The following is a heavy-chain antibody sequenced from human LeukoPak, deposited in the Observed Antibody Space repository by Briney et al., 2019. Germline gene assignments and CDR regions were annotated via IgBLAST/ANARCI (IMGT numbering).Heavy chain of an antibody. Sequence: GASVKVSCKASGGTFSSYAISWARQAPGQGLEWMGGIIPIFGTANYAQKFQGRVTITADESTSTAYMELSSLRSEDTAVYYCALSEPRGQYYFDYWGQGTLVTVSS. V-gene: IGHV1-69*13. J-gene: IGHJ4*02. D-gene: IGHD1-14*01. CDR3: ALSEPRGQYYFDY. CDR1: GGTFSSYA. CDR2: IIPIFGTA.